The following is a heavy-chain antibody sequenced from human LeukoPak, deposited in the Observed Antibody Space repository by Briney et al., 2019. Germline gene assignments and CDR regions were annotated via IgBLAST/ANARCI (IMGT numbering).Heavy chain of an antibody. CDR2: ISWNSGSI. CDR3: AKGSRGYSYGSFDY. J-gene: IGHJ4*02. D-gene: IGHD5-18*01. CDR1: GYTFEDYD. V-gene: IGHV3-9*03. Sequence: QPGRSLRLSCAASGYTFEDYDMHWVRQAPGKGLEWVSGISWNSGSIGYADSVKGRFTISRDNAKNSLYLQMNSLRAEDMALYYCAKGSRGYSYGSFDYWGQGTLVTVSS.